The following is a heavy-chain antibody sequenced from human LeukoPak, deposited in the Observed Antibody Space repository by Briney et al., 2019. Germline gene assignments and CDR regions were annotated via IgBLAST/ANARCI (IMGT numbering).Heavy chain of an antibody. D-gene: IGHD3-10*01. CDR3: AREGWFGEPPSHWFDP. V-gene: IGHV6-1*01. J-gene: IGHJ5*02. Sequence: SQTLSLTCAISGDSVSSKSATWNWIRQSPSRGLEWLGRTYYTSKWYNDYAISVKSRITINPDTSKNQFSLQLNSVTPEGTAVYYCAREGWFGEPPSHWFDPWGQGTLVTVSS. CDR1: GDSVSSKSAT. CDR2: TYYTSKWYN.